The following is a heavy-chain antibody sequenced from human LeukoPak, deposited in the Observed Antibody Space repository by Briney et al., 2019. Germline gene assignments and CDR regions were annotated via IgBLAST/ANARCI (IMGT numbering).Heavy chain of an antibody. CDR2: IGSDSGGI. CDR3: AKYVVIVPDGTRAFDY. J-gene: IGHJ4*02. CDR1: GFTFSNYA. V-gene: IGHV3-23*01. D-gene: IGHD6-13*01. Sequence: PGGSLRLSCAASGFTFSNYAMTWVRQAPGKGLEWVSVIGSDSGGIQYADSVKGRFTISRDNSKNTLYLQMSSLRAEDTAVYYCAKYVVIVPDGTRAFDYWGQGTLVTVSS.